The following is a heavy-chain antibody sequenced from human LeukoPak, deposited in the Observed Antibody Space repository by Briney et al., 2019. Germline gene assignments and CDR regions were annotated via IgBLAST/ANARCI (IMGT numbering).Heavy chain of an antibody. CDR3: ARQVAGFPGFDY. J-gene: IGHJ4*02. D-gene: IGHD6-19*01. Sequence: SETLSLTCTVSGGSISSHYWSWIRQPPGKGLEWIGYIYYSGSTNYNPSLKSRVTISVDTSKNQFSLKLSSVTAADTAVYYCARQVAGFPGFDYWGQGTLVTVPS. CDR2: IYYSGST. V-gene: IGHV4-59*11. CDR1: GGSISSHY.